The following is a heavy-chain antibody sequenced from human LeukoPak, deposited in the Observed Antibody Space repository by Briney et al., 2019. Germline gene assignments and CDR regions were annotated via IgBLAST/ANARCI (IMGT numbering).Heavy chain of an antibody. CDR3: ARGGGLDV. CDR1: GFTFDDYA. J-gene: IGHJ6*02. V-gene: IGHV3-7*03. D-gene: IGHD3-16*01. Sequence: GGSLRLSCAASGFTFDDYAMHWVRQAPGKGLEWVASINHNGNVNYYVDSVKGRFTISRDNAKNSLYLQMSNLRAEDTAVYFCARGGGLDVWGQGATVTVSS. CDR2: INHNGNVN.